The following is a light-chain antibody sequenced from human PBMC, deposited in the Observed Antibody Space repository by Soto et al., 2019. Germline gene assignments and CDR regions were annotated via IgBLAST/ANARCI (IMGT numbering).Light chain of an antibody. Sequence: DIQMTQSPSTLSASVGDRVTITCRASQSISSYLAWYQQKPGKAPKVLIFDASSLESGVPSRFSGSGSGTDFTLTISSLQPEDIATYYCQQFDKLPPTFGQGTKVDIK. CDR3: QQFDKLPPT. V-gene: IGKV1-5*01. CDR1: QSISSY. J-gene: IGKJ1*01. CDR2: DAS.